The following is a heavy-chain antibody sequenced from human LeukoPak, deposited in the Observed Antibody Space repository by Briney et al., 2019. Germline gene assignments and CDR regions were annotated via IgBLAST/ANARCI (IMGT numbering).Heavy chain of an antibody. Sequence: SETLSLTCAVSGGSIRSSSYYWSWIRQPPGKGLEWIGHIYYSGSTNYNRSLKSRVTISVDTSKNQFSLKLSSVTAADTAVYYCARGKQWLLQAFLAFDIWGLGTMVTVSS. CDR3: ARGKQWLLQAFLAFDI. CDR1: GGSIRSSSYY. V-gene: IGHV4-61*01. D-gene: IGHD6-19*01. CDR2: IYYSGST. J-gene: IGHJ3*02.